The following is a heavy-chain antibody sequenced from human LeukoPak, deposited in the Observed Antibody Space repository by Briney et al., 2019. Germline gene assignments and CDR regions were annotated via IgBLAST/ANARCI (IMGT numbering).Heavy chain of an antibody. Sequence: SETLSLTCTVAGASISSYYWSCIRQPPGKGLEWIGYIYYSGSTNYNPSLKSRVTISVDTSKNQFSLKLSSVTAADTAVYYCARLSWPPILFDLWGRGTLVTVSS. J-gene: IGHJ2*01. CDR1: GASISSYY. V-gene: IGHV4-59*08. CDR3: ARLSWPPILFDL. D-gene: IGHD2/OR15-2a*01. CDR2: IYYSGST.